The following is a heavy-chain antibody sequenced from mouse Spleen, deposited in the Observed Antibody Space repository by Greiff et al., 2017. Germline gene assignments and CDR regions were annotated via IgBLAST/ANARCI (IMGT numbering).Heavy chain of an antibody. Sequence: QVQLQQPGAELVKPGASVKMSCKASGYTFTSYWITWVKQRPGQGLEWIGDIYPGSGSTNYNEKFKSKATLTVDTSSSTAYMQLSSLTSEDTAVYYCARRRVTTVFMDYWGQGTSVTVSS. CDR3: ARRRVTTVFMDY. CDR1: GYTFTSYW. CDR2: IYPGSGST. V-gene: IGHV1-55*01. D-gene: IGHD1-1*01. J-gene: IGHJ4*01.